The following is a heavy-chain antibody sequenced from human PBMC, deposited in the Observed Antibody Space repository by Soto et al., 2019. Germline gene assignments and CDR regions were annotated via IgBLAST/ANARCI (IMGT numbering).Heavy chain of an antibody. V-gene: IGHV3-74*01. J-gene: IGHJ4*02. CDR2: INSDGTTI. D-gene: IGHD6-19*01. Sequence: GGSLRLSCAASGFTFSNYWVHWVRQAPGKGLMWVSRINSDGTTINYADSVEGRITISRDNAKNTLFLQMNSLRVEDTAVYYCARAGWYRFDYWGQGTLVTVSS. CDR1: GFTFSNYW. CDR3: ARAGWYRFDY.